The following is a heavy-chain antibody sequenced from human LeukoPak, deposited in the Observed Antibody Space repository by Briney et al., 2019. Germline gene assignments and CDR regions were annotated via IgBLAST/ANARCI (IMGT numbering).Heavy chain of an antibody. J-gene: IGHJ6*03. CDR2: ISSSGSTI. V-gene: IGHV3-48*03. Sequence: GGSLRLSCAASGFTFSSYEMNWVRQAPGKGLEWVSHISSSGSTIYYADSVKGRFTISRDNAKNSLYLQMNSLRAEDTAVYYCARDLDGDYVNCMDVWGKGTTVTVSS. CDR3: ARDLDGDYVNCMDV. D-gene: IGHD4-17*01. CDR1: GFTFSSYE.